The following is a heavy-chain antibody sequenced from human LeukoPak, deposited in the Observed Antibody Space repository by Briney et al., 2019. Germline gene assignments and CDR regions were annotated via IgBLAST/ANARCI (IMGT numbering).Heavy chain of an antibody. D-gene: IGHD4-17*01. J-gene: IGHJ4*02. Sequence: GGSLRLSCAASGFTFSSYWMHWVRQAPGKGLVWVSHINSDGSSTTYADSVKGRFTISRDNAKNTLYLQMNSLRAEDTAMYYCANFPRDYGDYPRNLDYWGQGTLVTVSS. V-gene: IGHV3-74*01. CDR1: GFTFSSYW. CDR2: INSDGSST. CDR3: ANFPRDYGDYPRNLDY.